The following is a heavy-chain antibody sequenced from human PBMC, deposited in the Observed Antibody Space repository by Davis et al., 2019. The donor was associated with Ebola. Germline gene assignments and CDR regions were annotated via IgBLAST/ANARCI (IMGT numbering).Heavy chain of an antibody. V-gene: IGHV3-30*18. D-gene: IGHD1-26*01. Sequence: PRGSLRLSCAASGFTFSSYGMHWVRQAPGKGLEWVAVISYDGSNKYYADSVKGRFTISRDNSKNTLYLQMNSLRAEDTAVYYCAKDHLSGSYYFDYWGQGTLVTVSS. CDR3: AKDHLSGSYYFDY. J-gene: IGHJ4*02. CDR1: GFTFSSYG. CDR2: ISYDGSNK.